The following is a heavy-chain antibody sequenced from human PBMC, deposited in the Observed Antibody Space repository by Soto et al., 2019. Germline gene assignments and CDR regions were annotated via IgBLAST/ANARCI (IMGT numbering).Heavy chain of an antibody. J-gene: IGHJ4*02. CDR1: GFTFSSYA. CDR2: ISGSGGST. Sequence: EVQLLESGGGLVQPGGSLRLSCAASGFTFSSYAMSWVRQAPGKGMEWVAAISGSGGSTYYADSVKGRFTISRENSKNTLYLQRNSLRAEDAAVYYCAKDLVGANADYYDYWGQGTLVTVSS. V-gene: IGHV3-23*01. D-gene: IGHD1-26*01. CDR3: AKDLVGANADYYDY.